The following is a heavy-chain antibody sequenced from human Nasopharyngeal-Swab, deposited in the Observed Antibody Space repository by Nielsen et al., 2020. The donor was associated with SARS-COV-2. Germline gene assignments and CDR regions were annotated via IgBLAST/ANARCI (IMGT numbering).Heavy chain of an antibody. CDR2: ISYDGSNK. J-gene: IGHJ4*02. CDR1: GFTFSSYT. Sequence: GGSLRLSCKASGFTFSSYTMHWVRQTPGKGLEWVAVISYDGSNKYYADYVKGRFTISRDNSKNTLYLQMNSLRAEDTAVYYCARPYSGSYWSYFGYWGQGTLVTVSS. V-gene: IGHV3-30-3*01. CDR3: ARPYSGSYWSYFGY. D-gene: IGHD1-26*01.